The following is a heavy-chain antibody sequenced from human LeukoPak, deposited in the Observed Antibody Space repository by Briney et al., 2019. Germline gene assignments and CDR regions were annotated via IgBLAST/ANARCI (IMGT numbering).Heavy chain of an antibody. CDR3: AKDTGGNGAYFYAMDV. CDR1: GFTFSSYA. J-gene: IGHJ6*02. V-gene: IGHV3-30*04. D-gene: IGHD4-23*01. CDR2: ISYDGSNK. Sequence: PGRSLRLSCAASGFTFSSYAMHWVRQAPGKGLEWVAVISYDGSNKYYADSVKGRFTISRDNSKNTLYLQMDSLRPEDTALYYCAKDTGGNGAYFYAMDVWGQGTSVTVSS.